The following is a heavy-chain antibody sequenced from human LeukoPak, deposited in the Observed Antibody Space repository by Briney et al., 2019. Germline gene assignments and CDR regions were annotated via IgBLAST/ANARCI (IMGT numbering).Heavy chain of an antibody. V-gene: IGHV3-7*01. CDR3: ARETFARYYYDSSGYSDY. D-gene: IGHD3-22*01. CDR1: GSTFSSYW. Sequence: GGSLRLSCAASGSTFSSYWMSWVRQAPGKGLEWVANIKQDGSEKYYVDSVKGRFTISRDNAKNSLYLQMNSLRAEDTAVYYCARETFARYYYDSSGYSDYWGQGTLVTVSS. CDR2: IKQDGSEK. J-gene: IGHJ4*02.